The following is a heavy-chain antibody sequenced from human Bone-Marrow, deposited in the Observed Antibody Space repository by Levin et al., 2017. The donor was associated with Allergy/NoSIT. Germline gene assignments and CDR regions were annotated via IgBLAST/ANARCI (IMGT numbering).Heavy chain of an antibody. CDR1: GYTFTSYA. CDR2: INAGNGNT. D-gene: IGHD2-2*01. CDR3: ARDECSSTSCYDYYYMDV. J-gene: IGHJ6*03. V-gene: IGHV1-3*01. Sequence: GESLKISCKASGYTFTSYAMHWVRQAPGQRLEWMGWINAGNGNTKYSQKFQGRVTITRDTSASTAYMELSSLRSEDTAVYYCARDECSSTSCYDYYYMDVWGKGTTVTVSS.